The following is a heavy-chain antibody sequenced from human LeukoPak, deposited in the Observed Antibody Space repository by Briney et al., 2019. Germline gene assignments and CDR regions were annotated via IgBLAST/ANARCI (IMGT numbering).Heavy chain of an antibody. CDR2: IIPIFGTA. V-gene: IGHV1-69*05. CDR1: GGTFSSYA. D-gene: IGHD6-19*01. CDR3: TKDSSAVAGDY. Sequence: ASVKVSCKASGGTFSSYAISGVRQAPGQGLEWMGRIIPIFGTANYAQKFQGRVTITTDESTSTAYMELSSLRSEDTAVYYCTKDSSAVAGDYSGQGTLVTVSS. J-gene: IGHJ4*02.